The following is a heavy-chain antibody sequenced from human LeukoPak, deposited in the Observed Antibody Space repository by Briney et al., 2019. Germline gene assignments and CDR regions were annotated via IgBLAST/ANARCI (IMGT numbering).Heavy chain of an antibody. CDR1: GGSISSGGYS. Sequence: PSETLSLTCAVSGGSISSGGYSWSWIRQPPGKGLEWIGYIYHSGSTYYNPSLKSRVTISVDRSKNQFSLKLSSVTAADTAVYYCARGSLAAAGKYNWSDPWGQGTLVTVSS. CDR2: IYHSGST. D-gene: IGHD6-13*01. J-gene: IGHJ5*02. CDR3: ARGSLAAAGKYNWSDP. V-gene: IGHV4-30-2*01.